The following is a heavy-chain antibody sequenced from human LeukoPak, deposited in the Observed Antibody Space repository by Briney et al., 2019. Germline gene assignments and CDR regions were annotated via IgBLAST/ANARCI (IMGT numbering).Heavy chain of an antibody. V-gene: IGHV3-33*01. Sequence: GGSLRLSCTTSGFNFINYGMHWVRQAPGKGLQWVALLWSDDTNKYYADSVKGRFTISRDSAKDSLNLQMNSLRAEDTAIYYCARDPQVGAPPEYFDSWGQGTLVTVSS. CDR3: ARDPQVGAPPEYFDS. CDR1: GFNFINYG. J-gene: IGHJ4*02. D-gene: IGHD1-26*01. CDR2: LWSDDTNK.